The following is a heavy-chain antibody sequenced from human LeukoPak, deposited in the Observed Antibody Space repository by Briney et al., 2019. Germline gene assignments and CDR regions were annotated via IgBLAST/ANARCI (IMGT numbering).Heavy chain of an antibody. Sequence: GGSLRLSCAASGFTFSSYSMNWVRQAPGKGLEWVSSISSSSSYIYYADSVKGRFTISRGNAKNSLYLQMNSLRAEDTAVYYCARGAWIQLWGPYDAFDIWGQGTMVAVSS. CDR3: ARGAWIQLWGPYDAFDI. D-gene: IGHD5-18*01. CDR1: GFTFSSYS. CDR2: ISSSSSYI. J-gene: IGHJ3*02. V-gene: IGHV3-21*01.